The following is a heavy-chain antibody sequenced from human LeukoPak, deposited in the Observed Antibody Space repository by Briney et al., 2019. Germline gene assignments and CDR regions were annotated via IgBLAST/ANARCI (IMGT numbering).Heavy chain of an antibody. D-gene: IGHD3-22*01. Sequence: KASETLSLTCTVSGGSISGYYWSWIRQPAGKGLEWIGRIYTRGSTNYNPSLKSRVTMSVDTSKNQFSLQLSSVTAADTAVYYCAGEGHYYDSSGYYYGGEDYWGQGTLVTVSS. CDR3: AGEGHYYDSSGYYYGGEDY. CDR1: GGSISGYY. CDR2: IYTRGST. V-gene: IGHV4-4*07. J-gene: IGHJ4*02.